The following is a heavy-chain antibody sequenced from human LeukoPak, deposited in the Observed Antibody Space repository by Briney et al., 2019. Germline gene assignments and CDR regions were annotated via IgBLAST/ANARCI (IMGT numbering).Heavy chain of an antibody. CDR2: INPDGRDT. Sequence: GGSLRLSCVVSGFTFNRCWMNWVRQAPGKGLEWVAHINPDGRDTYYVDSVKGRFTISRDNAQNSMYLQMNSLRVENTAVYYCTSWGDTTAEYFQRWGQGTLVTVSS. J-gene: IGHJ1*01. CDR3: TSWGDTTAEYFQR. D-gene: IGHD2-21*02. V-gene: IGHV3-7*01. CDR1: GFTFNRCW.